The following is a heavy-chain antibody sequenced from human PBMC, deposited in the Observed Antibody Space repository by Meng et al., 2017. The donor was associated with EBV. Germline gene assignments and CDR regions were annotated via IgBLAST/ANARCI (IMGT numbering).Heavy chain of an antibody. D-gene: IGHD2-2*01. Sequence: VRGVGSGGGWVQPGGSLKLSWAASGFTFSGSAMHWVRQASGKGLEWVGRIRSKAKSYATAYAASVKGRFTISRDDSKNTAYLQMNSLKTEDTAVYYCTRMSSPLDYWGQGTLVTVSS. V-gene: IGHV3-73*02. CDR1: GFTFSGSA. CDR3: TRMSSPLDY. J-gene: IGHJ4*02. CDR2: IRSKAKSYAT.